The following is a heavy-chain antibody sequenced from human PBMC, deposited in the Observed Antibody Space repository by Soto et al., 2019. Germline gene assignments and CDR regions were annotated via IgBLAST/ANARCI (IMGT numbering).Heavy chain of an antibody. CDR3: ARAPYYDFWSGYQYNWFDP. Sequence: SETLSLTCTVSGGSISSGGYYWRWIRQHPGKGLEWIGYIYYSGSTYYNPSLKSRVTISVDTSKNQFSLKLSSVTAADTAVYYCARAPYYDFWSGYQYNWFDPWGQGTLVTVSS. CDR2: IYYSGST. J-gene: IGHJ5*02. CDR1: GGSISSGGYY. D-gene: IGHD3-3*01. V-gene: IGHV4-31*03.